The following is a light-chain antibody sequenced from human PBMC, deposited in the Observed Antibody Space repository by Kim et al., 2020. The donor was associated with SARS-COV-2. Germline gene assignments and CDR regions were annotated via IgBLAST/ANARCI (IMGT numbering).Light chain of an antibody. CDR1: SLRSYY. CDR3: NSRDTNDIVL. Sequence: SSELTQDPAVSVALGQTVRITCQGDSLRSYYATWYQQNPGQAPILLIYGKNNRPSGIPDRFSGSSSGNTASLTITGTQAGDEADYYCNSRDTNDIVLFGGGTQLTFL. CDR2: GKN. V-gene: IGLV3-19*01. J-gene: IGLJ2*01.